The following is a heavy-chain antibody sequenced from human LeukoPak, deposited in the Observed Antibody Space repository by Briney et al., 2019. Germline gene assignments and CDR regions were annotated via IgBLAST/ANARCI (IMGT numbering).Heavy chain of an antibody. CDR2: INQSRIT. Sequence: PSETLSLTCAVYGAPFSGYWWYWIRQPPGKGPEWIGEINQSRITNYNPSLRSRVSISVDTSKNQFSLKLSAVTAAATALYYCATTSAHWGQGTLVTVSS. D-gene: IGHD3-16*01. CDR1: GAPFSGYW. J-gene: IGHJ4*02. V-gene: IGHV4-34*01. CDR3: ATTSAH.